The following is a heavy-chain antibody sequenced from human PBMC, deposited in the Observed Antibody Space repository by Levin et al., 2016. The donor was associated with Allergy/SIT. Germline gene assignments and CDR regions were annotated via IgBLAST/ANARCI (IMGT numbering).Heavy chain of an antibody. V-gene: IGHV2-70*01. Sequence: WIRQPPGKALEWLALIDWDDDKYYSTSLKTRLTISKDTSKNQVVLTMTNMDPVDTATYYCARILTGSYYYGMDVWGQGTTVTVSS. CDR3: ARILTGSYYYGMDV. D-gene: IGHD3-9*01. J-gene: IGHJ6*02. CDR2: IDWDDDK.